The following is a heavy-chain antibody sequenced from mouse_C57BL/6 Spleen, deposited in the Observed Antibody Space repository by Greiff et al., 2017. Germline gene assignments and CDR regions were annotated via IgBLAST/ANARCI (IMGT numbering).Heavy chain of an antibody. CDR3: ARHGDYERYFDV. CDR1: GFTFSSYG. CDR2: ISSGGSYT. J-gene: IGHJ1*03. V-gene: IGHV5-6*01. Sequence: EVQGVESGGDLVKPGGSLKLSCAASGFTFSSYGMSWVRQTPDKRLEWVATISSGGSYTYYPDSVKGRFTISRDNAKNTLYLQMSSLKSEDTAMYYCARHGDYERYFDVWGTGTTVTVSS. D-gene: IGHD2-4*01.